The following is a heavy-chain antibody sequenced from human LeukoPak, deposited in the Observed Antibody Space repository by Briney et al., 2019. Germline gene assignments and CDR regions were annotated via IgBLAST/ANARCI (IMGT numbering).Heavy chain of an antibody. V-gene: IGHV3-21*01. Sequence: GGSLRLSCAASGFTFSSYSMNWVRQAPGKGLEWVSSISSSSSYIYYADSVKGRFTISRDNAKNSLYLQMNSLRAEETAVYYCAREYEHYDFWSGFLPDAFDIWGQGTMVTVSS. CDR2: ISSSSSYI. CDR1: GFTFSSYS. CDR3: AREYEHYDFWSGFLPDAFDI. D-gene: IGHD3-3*01. J-gene: IGHJ3*02.